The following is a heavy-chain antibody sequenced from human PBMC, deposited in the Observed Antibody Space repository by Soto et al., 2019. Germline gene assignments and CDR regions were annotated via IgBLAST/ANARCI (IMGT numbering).Heavy chain of an antibody. CDR3: ARVSRVDPVITIFGGVIVPPYMDV. Sequence: SETLSLTCAVYGGSFSGYYWSWIRQPPGKGLEWIGYIYYSGSTNYNPSLKSRVTISVDTSKNQFSLKLSSVTAADTAVYYCARVSRVDPVITIFGGVIVPPYMDVWGQGTTVTVAS. CDR1: GGSFSGYY. V-gene: IGHV4-59*01. J-gene: IGHJ6*02. D-gene: IGHD3-3*01. CDR2: IYYSGST.